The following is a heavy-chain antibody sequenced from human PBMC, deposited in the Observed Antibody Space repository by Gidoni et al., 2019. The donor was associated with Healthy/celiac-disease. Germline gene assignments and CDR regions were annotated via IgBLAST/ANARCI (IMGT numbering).Heavy chain of an antibody. Sequence: QVRLVQSGPEVKKPGASVKVSCKASGYPFTGHDMPWVRQAPGQGLEWMGWINPNSGGTNYAQKFQGRVTMTRDTSISTAYMELSRLRSDDTAVYYCARDLLTGGRGMDVWGQGTTVTVSS. CDR1: GYPFTGHD. CDR3: ARDLLTGGRGMDV. CDR2: INPNSGGT. V-gene: IGHV1-2*02. J-gene: IGHJ6*02.